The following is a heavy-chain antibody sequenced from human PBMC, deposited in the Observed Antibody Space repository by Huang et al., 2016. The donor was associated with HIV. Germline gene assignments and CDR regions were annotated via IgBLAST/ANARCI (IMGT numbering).Heavy chain of an antibody. J-gene: IGHJ5*02. D-gene: IGHD6-19*01. CDR3: VRDQGRLAVGGIDNWFDP. V-gene: IGHV4-59*02. CDR1: GDSVSSHY. Sequence: QVRLQESGPGLVKPSETLSLSCTVSGDSVSSHYWGWIRHPPGKGREWIGTVDDSGTPKYNPRLKSRITISVDTSKNGFSLNITSVSAADTAMYFCVRDQGRLAVGGIDNWFDPWGQGALVTVSS. CDR2: VDDSGTP.